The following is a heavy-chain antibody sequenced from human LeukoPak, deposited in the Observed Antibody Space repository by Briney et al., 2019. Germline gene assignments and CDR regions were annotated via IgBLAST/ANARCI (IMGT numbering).Heavy chain of an antibody. J-gene: IGHJ4*02. V-gene: IGHV3-30*18. CDR3: AKDGQLGGSSWFTLYFDY. CDR1: RFSFRSYD. Sequence: GRSLRLSCAASRFSFRSYDMHWVRQAPGKGLVWLAVSSYDGSNTYYTDSVKGRFTISRDNSKNTLYLQMSSLRPEDTAVYYCAKDGQLGGSSWFTLYFDYWGQGILVTVSS. CDR2: SSYDGSNT. D-gene: IGHD6-13*01.